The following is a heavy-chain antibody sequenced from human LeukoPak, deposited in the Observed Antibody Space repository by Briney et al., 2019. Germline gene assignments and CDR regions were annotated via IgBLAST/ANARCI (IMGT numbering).Heavy chain of an antibody. CDR1: GGSISSGGYY. CDR3: ARAQASYYDFWSGYYPPYYYMDV. Sequence: SETLSLTCTVSGGSISSGGYYWSWIRQHPGKGLEWIGYIYYSGSTYYNPSLKSRVTISVDTSKNQFSLKLSSVTAADTAVYYCARAQASYYDFWSGYYPPYYYMDVWGKGTTVTVSS. CDR2: IYYSGST. D-gene: IGHD3-3*01. J-gene: IGHJ6*03. V-gene: IGHV4-31*03.